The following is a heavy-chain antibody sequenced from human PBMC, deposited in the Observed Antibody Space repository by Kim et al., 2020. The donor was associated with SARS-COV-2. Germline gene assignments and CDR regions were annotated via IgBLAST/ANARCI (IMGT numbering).Heavy chain of an antibody. J-gene: IGHJ4*02. Sequence: GGSLRLSCAASEFTFSNYWMSWVRQAPGKGLEWVANINQDGSEKYYVDSVKGRFTISRDNAKNSLYLQMNSLRAEDTAVYYCARDGSMLGGGGFDYWGQGTLVTVSS. CDR1: EFTFSNYW. CDR2: INQDGSEK. V-gene: IGHV3-7*03. D-gene: IGHD3-16*01. CDR3: ARDGSMLGGGGFDY.